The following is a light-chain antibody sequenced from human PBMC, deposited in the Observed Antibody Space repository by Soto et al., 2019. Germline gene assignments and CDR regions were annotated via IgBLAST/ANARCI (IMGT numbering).Light chain of an antibody. CDR2: LGS. CDR1: QSLLNSNGNNY. V-gene: IGKV2-28*01. CDR3: MQALQTSYT. Sequence: DIVMTQSPLSLPVTPGEPASISCRSSQSLLNSNGNNYLDWYLQKPVQSPQLLIYLGSNRASGVPDRFSGSGSGTDFTLKISRVEAEDVGVYYCMQALQTSYTFGQGTKLEIK. J-gene: IGKJ2*01.